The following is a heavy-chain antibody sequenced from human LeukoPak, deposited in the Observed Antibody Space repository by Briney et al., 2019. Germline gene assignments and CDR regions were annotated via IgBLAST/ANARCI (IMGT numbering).Heavy chain of an antibody. J-gene: IGHJ4*02. D-gene: IGHD5-24*01. CDR2: ISYDGSNK. V-gene: IGHV3-30-3*01. CDR3: ARGPDGYTYYFDY. CDR1: GFTFSSYA. Sequence: PGGSLRLSCAASGFTFSSYAMHWVRQAPGKGLEWVAVISYDGSNKYYADSVKGRFTISRDNSKSTLYLQMNSLRAEDTAVYYCARGPDGYTYYFDYWGQGTLVTVSS.